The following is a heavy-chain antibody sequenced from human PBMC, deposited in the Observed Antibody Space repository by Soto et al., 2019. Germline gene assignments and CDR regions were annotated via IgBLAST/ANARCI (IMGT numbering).Heavy chain of an antibody. CDR3: ARDTATRHGMDV. Sequence: GGSLRLSCAASGFTVSSNYMSWVRQAPGKGLEWVSVIYSGGSTYYADSVRGRFTISRDNSKNTLYLQMKSLRAEDTAVYYCARDTATRHGMDVWGQGNTVTVSS. CDR2: IYSGGST. D-gene: IGHD2-21*02. CDR1: GFTVSSNY. J-gene: IGHJ6*02. V-gene: IGHV3-53*01.